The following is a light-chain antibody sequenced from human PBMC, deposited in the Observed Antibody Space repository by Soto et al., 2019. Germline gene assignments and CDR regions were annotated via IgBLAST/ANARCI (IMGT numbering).Light chain of an antibody. Sequence: EIVLTQSPGTLSLSPGERATLSCRASQSVSNSYLAWYQQKPGQAPRLLIYGASSRATGIPDRFSGSGSRTDFALTISRLELEDFAVYHCQQYGGSPWTFGQGTKVDIK. CDR2: GAS. CDR3: QQYGGSPWT. CDR1: QSVSNSY. V-gene: IGKV3-20*01. J-gene: IGKJ1*01.